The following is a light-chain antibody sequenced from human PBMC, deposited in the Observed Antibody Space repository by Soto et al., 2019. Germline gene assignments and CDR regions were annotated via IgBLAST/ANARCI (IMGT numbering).Light chain of an antibody. V-gene: IGLV2-14*01. J-gene: IGLJ3*02. CDR3: TSFTTTNTWV. CDR1: SSDVGSYTF. CDR2: EVT. Sequence: QSVLTQPNSVSGSPGQSITISCTGTSSDVGSYTFVSWFQQHPGKAPKLIIYEVTNRPLGVSYRFSGSKSGNTASLTISGLQAEDEADYYCTSFTTTNTWVFGGGTKVTVL.